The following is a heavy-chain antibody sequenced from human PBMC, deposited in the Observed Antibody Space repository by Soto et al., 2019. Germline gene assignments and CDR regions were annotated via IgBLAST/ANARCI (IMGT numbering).Heavy chain of an antibody. D-gene: IGHD6-13*01. CDR2: IYYTGST. CDR1: DGTIASGGYF. Sequence: QLQLQESGPGLVKPSQTLSLTCTVSDGTIASGGYFWNWIRQHPGKGLEWIGYIYYTGSTDYNPSLKSRVTISIDTSKSQFSLKLSSVTAADTAVYYCARDTSSGWYPAADAFDIWGQGTMVTVSS. J-gene: IGHJ3*02. V-gene: IGHV4-31*03. CDR3: ARDTSSGWYPAADAFDI.